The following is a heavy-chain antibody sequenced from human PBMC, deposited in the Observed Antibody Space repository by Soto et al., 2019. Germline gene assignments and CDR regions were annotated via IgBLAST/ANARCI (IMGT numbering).Heavy chain of an antibody. V-gene: IGHV3-48*01. CDR1: GFTFSIYS. CDR2: IMPGSSHI. D-gene: IGHD3-10*01. J-gene: IGHJ6*02. CDR3: GSTNYNPSLKSRVTISVDTSKNQFSLKLSSVTAADTAVYYCARGLRYYYDSSGTKAPYYYYGMAV. Sequence: GGSLRLSCAASGFTFSIYSMNWVRQAPGKGLEWVSYIMPGSSHIFYADSVKGRFTISRDNAKNSLYLQMNSLRAEGTAMYYSGSTNYNPSLKSRVTISVDTSKNQFSLKLSSVTAADTAVYYCARGLRYYYDSSGTKAPYYYYGMAVRGQGTTVTVSS.